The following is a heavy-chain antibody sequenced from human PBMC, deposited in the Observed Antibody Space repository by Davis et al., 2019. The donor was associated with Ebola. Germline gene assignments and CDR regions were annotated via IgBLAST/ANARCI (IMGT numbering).Heavy chain of an antibody. CDR2: ISWNSVAI. Sequence: PGGSLRLSCAASGFTFSNYGMHWVRQAPGKGLEWVAGISWNSVAIGYADSVKGRFTISRDNAKNFLYLQMNSLRVEDTALYYCGKDVQAGGLDVWGQGTTVTVSS. CDR1: GFTFSNYG. D-gene: IGHD3-10*01. J-gene: IGHJ6*02. V-gene: IGHV3-9*01. CDR3: GKDVQAGGLDV.